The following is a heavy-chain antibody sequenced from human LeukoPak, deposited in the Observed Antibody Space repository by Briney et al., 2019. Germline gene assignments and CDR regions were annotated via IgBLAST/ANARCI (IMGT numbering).Heavy chain of an antibody. CDR3: ARGYEWELRDPDRSDY. CDR1: GYTLTSYD. CDR2: MNPNSGNT. Sequence: ASVKVSCKASGYTLTSYDINWVRQATGDGLEWMGLMNPNSGNTGYAQKFQGRATMTRNTSISTAYMELSSLRSEDTAVYYCARGYEWELRDPDRSDYWGQGTLVTVSS. D-gene: IGHD1-26*01. J-gene: IGHJ4*02. V-gene: IGHV1-8*01.